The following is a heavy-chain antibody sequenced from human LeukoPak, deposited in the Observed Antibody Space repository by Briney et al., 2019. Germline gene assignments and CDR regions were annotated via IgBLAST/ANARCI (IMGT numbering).Heavy chain of an antibody. CDR3: ARDASRYCSGGNCYSGLLGYFDY. J-gene: IGHJ4*02. D-gene: IGHD2-15*01. Sequence: GGSLRLSSAASGFTFSSYNMNWVRQAPGKGLEWVSYISRSGSTIKFADSVKGRFTISRDNAKNSLYLQMSSLRAEDTAVYYCARDASRYCSGGNCYSGLLGYFDYWGQGTLVTVSS. CDR2: ISRSGSTI. CDR1: GFTFSSYN. V-gene: IGHV3-48*01.